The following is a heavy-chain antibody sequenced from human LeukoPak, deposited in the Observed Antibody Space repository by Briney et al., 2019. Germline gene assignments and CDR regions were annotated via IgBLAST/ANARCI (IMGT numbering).Heavy chain of an antibody. V-gene: IGHV4-31*03. CDR1: GGSISSGGYY. CDR3: ARDAYGDYFFDY. CDR2: IYYSGST. J-gene: IGHJ4*02. Sequence: PSETLSPTCTVSGGSISSGGYYWSWIRQHPGKGLEWIGYIYYSGSTYYNPSLKSRVTISVDTSKNQFSLKLSSVTAADTAVYYCARDAYGDYFFDYWGQGTLVTVSS. D-gene: IGHD4-17*01.